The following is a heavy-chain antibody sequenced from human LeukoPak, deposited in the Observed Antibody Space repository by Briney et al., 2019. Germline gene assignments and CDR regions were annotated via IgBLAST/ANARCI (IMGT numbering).Heavy chain of an antibody. CDR2: VYYSGDT. CDR3: ARHPFATPFDY. Sequence: SETLSLTCTVSGDSVSGVYWSWIRQPPGKGLEWIGYVYYSGDTNYNPSLKSRVTMSLGTSKNQVSLRLSSVTAADTAVYYCARHPFATPFDYWGRGTLLTVSS. D-gene: IGHD2-15*01. CDR1: GDSVSGVY. V-gene: IGHV4-59*08. J-gene: IGHJ4*02.